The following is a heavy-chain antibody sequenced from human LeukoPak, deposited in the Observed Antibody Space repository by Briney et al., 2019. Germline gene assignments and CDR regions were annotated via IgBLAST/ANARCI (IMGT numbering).Heavy chain of an antibody. V-gene: IGHV4-34*01. CDR2: INHSGGT. CDR1: GGSFSGYY. CDR3: ARGRYYDYVWGSYRPFDY. Sequence: SETLSLTCAVYGGSFSGYYWSSIRQPPGKGLEWIGEINHSGGTNYNPPLKSRVTISVDTSKNQFSLKLSSVTAADTAVYYCARGRYYDYVWGSYRPFDYWGQGTLVTVSS. D-gene: IGHD3-16*02. J-gene: IGHJ4*02.